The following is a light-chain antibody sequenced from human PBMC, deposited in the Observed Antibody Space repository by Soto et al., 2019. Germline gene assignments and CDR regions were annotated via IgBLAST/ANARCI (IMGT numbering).Light chain of an antibody. J-gene: IGLJ2*01. CDR1: ISNIGGNT. Sequence: QSVLTQPPSASGTPGQRVTISCSGSISNIGGNTVNWYQQLPGTAPKLLMYTNNQRPSWVPDRFSGSKSGTSASLAISGLQSEDEDDYYCAAWDDGLNGVVFGGGTKLTVL. CDR3: AAWDDGLNGVV. V-gene: IGLV1-44*01. CDR2: TNN.